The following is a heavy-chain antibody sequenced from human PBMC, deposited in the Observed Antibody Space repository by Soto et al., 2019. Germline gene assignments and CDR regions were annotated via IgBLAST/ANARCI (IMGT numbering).Heavy chain of an antibody. CDR2: FDPEDGET. D-gene: IGHD1-26*01. CDR3: AILRLVSGQYSYYYGLDV. J-gene: IGHJ6*02. V-gene: IGHV1-24*01. Sequence: QVHLVQSGAEVKKPGASVKVSCKVSGYTLTELSMHWVRQAPGEGLEWMGGFDPEDGETIYAQQFQGRVTMTEDTSTDTAYMELSSLRSEDTAVYYCAILRLVSGQYSYYYGLDVWGQGTTVPVSS. CDR1: GYTLTELS.